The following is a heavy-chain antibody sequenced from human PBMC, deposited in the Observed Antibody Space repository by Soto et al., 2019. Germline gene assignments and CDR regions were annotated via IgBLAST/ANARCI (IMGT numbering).Heavy chain of an antibody. CDR1: GFTFSNAW. CDR2: IKSKTDGGTT. D-gene: IGHD3-3*01. Sequence: GGSLRLSCAASGFTFSNAWMSWVRQAPGKGLEWVGRIKSKTDGGTTDYAAPVKGRFTISRDDSKKTLYLQMNSLKTEDTAVYYCTTYPSPTYYDDSSAYPLYSWGLGTLVTVSA. V-gene: IGHV3-15*01. J-gene: IGHJ5*01. CDR3: TTYPSPTYYDDSSAYPLYS.